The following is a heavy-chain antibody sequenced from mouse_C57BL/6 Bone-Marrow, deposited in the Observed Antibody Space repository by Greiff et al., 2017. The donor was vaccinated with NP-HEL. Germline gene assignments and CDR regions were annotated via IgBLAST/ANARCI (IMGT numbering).Heavy chain of an antibody. V-gene: IGHV2-6-1*01. Sequence: LQESGPGLVAPSQSLSITCTVSGFSLTSYGVHWVRQPPGKGLEWLVVIWSDGSTTYNSAPKSRLSISKDNSKSQVFLKMNCLQTDDTAMYYCARHRIYYYGSSYGYAMDYWGQGTSVTVSS. D-gene: IGHD1-1*01. CDR3: ARHRIYYYGSSYGYAMDY. CDR2: IWSDGST. CDR1: GFSLTSYG. J-gene: IGHJ4*01.